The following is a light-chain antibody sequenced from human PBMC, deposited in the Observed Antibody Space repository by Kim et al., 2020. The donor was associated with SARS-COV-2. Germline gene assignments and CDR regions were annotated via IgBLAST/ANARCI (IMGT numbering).Light chain of an antibody. V-gene: IGKV3D-7*01. Sequence: PGERVTLSCRASQSVSSSYLTWYQQKPGQAPRLLIYGASTRATGIPARFSGSGSGTDFTLTISSLQPEDFAVYYCQQDYNLPRGPFGQGTKVDIK. J-gene: IGKJ1*01. CDR3: QQDYNLPRGP. CDR2: GAS. CDR1: QSVSSSY.